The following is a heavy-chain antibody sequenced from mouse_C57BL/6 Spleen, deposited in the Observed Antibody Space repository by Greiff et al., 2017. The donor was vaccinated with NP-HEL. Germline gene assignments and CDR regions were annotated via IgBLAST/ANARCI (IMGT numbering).Heavy chain of an antibody. V-gene: IGHV1-74*01. CDR1: GYTFTSYW. J-gene: IGHJ4*01. CDR3: AISITTVVPYYAMDY. CDR2: IHPSDSDT. D-gene: IGHD1-1*01. Sequence: QVQLQQSGAELVKPGASVKVSCKASGYTFTSYWMHWVKQRPGQGLEWIGRIHPSDSDTNYNQKFKGKATLTVDKSSSTAYMQLSSLTSEDSAVYYCAISITTVVPYYAMDYWGQGTSVTVSS.